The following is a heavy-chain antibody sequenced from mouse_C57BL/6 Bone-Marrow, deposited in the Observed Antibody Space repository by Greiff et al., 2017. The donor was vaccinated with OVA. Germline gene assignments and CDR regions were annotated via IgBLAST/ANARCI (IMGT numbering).Heavy chain of an antibody. CDR3: ALITTVVAERYYAMDY. J-gene: IGHJ4*01. V-gene: IGHV1-53*01. D-gene: IGHD1-1*01. CDR1: GYTFTSYW. CDR2: INPSNGGT. Sequence: QVQLQQPGTELVKPGASVKLSCKASGYTFTSYWMHWVKQRPGQGLEWIGNINPSNGGTNYNEKFKDKATLTADKSSSTAYMQLSSLTYEDSAVYYCALITTVVAERYYAMDYWGQGTSVTVSS.